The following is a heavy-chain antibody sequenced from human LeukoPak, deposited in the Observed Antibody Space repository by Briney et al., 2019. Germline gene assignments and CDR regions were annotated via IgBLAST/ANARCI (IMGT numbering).Heavy chain of an antibody. CDR3: ARGGRYPHGDFEF. V-gene: IGHV3-74*01. D-gene: IGHD2-8*01. Sequence: GGSLRLSCAASGFTFSSYWMHWVRQAPGKGLGWVSRINRDGRMTTYADSVKGRFTISRDNARNRVYVQMKSLSVEDTAVYYCARGGRYPHGDFEFWGQGTLVTVSS. J-gene: IGHJ4*02. CDR1: GFTFSSYW. CDR2: INRDGRMT.